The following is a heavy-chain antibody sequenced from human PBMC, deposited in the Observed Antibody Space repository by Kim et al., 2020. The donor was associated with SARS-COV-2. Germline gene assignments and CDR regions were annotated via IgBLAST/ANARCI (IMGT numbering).Heavy chain of an antibody. D-gene: IGHD4-17*01. Sequence: GGSLRLSCGASGFSFSRSSMHWVRQAPGKGLEWVAVLSFDGNNKFYANSVKGRFTISRDNSKDTMYLQMSSLRAEDTAVDYFTRSPFVYGSYSGYFDFW. CDR1: GFSFSRSS. CDR2: LSFDGNNK. V-gene: IGHV3-30*04. CDR3: TRSPFVYGSYSGYFDF. J-gene: IGHJ4*01.